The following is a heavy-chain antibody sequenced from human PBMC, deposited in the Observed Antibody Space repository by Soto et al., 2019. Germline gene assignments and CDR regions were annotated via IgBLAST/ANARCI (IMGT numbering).Heavy chain of an antibody. V-gene: IGHV1-18*04. D-gene: IGHD6-13*01. J-gene: IGHJ4*02. CDR2: ISGYNGDT. Sequence: QVQLVQSGAEVKKPGASVKVSCKASGYTFTSYGISWVRQAPGQGLEWMGWISGYNGDTNYAQKLQGRGTMTTDTSTSTAYMELRSLSSDDTAVYYCARAPQTVAGAGIWYWGQGTLVTVSS. CDR3: ARAPQTVAGAGIWY. CDR1: GYTFTSYG.